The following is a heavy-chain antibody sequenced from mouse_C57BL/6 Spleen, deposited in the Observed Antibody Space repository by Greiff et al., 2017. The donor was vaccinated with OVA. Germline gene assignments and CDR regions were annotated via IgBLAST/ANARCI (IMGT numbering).Heavy chain of an antibody. CDR2: ISSGGDYI. CDR1: GFTFSSYA. V-gene: IGHV5-9-1*02. J-gene: IGHJ2*01. D-gene: IGHD3-3*01. CDR3: TREQRDSGPFDY. Sequence: EVKLVESGEGLVKPGGSLKLSCAASGFTFSSYAMSWVRQTPEKRLEWVAYISSGGDYIYYADTVKGRFTISRDNARNTLYLQMSSLKSEDTAMYYCTREQRDSGPFDYWGQGTTLTVSS.